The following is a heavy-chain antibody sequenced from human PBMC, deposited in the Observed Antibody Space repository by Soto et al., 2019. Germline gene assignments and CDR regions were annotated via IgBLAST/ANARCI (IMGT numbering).Heavy chain of an antibody. Sequence: SVKVSCKASGYTFTCYYMHWVRQAPGQGLEWMGWINPNSGGTNYAQKFQGRVTMTRDTSISTAYMELSRLRSDDTAVYYCAREEGGLWFGEFSYYYYGMDVWGQGTTVTVSS. J-gene: IGHJ6*02. D-gene: IGHD3-10*01. CDR2: INPNSGGT. V-gene: IGHV1-2*02. CDR1: GYTFTCYY. CDR3: AREEGGLWFGEFSYYYYGMDV.